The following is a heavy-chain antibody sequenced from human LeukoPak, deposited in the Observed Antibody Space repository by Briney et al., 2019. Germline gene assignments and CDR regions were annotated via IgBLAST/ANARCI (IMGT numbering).Heavy chain of an antibody. CDR3: AKARNPYYYDSSGYIPFDY. CDR2: ISSGSSTI. D-gene: IGHD3-22*01. Sequence: GGSLRLSCAASGFTFTSYSMNWVCQAPGKGLEWVSYISSGSSTIYYADSVKGRFTISRDNSKNTLYLQMNSLRAEDTAVYYCAKARNPYYYDSSGYIPFDYWGQGTLVTVSS. J-gene: IGHJ4*02. V-gene: IGHV3-48*01. CDR1: GFTFTSYS.